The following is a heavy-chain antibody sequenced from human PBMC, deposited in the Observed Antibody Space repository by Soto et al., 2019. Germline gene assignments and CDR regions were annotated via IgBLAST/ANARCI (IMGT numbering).Heavy chain of an antibody. CDR3: ARAVSGYDYSFDY. Sequence: PGGSLRLSCAASGFAVSSNYMSWVRQAPGKGLEWVSVIYSGGSTYYADSVKGRFTFSRDNSKNTLYLQMNSLRAEDTAVYYCARAVSGYDYSFDYWGQGTLVTVSS. V-gene: IGHV3-66*01. D-gene: IGHD5-12*01. CDR2: IYSGGST. CDR1: GFAVSSNY. J-gene: IGHJ4*02.